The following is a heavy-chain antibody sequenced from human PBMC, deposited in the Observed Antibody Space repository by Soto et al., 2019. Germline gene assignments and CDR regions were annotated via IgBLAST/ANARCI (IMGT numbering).Heavy chain of an antibody. V-gene: IGHV1-8*01. CDR1: GYTFTSYD. J-gene: IGHJ6*02. CDR3: ARNYYYGMDV. CDR2: MNPNSGNT. Sequence: ASVKVSCKASGYTFTSYDINWGRHATGQGLEWMGWMNPNSGNTGYAQKFQGRVTMTRNTSISTAYMELSRLRSEDTAVYYCARNYYYGMDVWGQGTTVTVSS.